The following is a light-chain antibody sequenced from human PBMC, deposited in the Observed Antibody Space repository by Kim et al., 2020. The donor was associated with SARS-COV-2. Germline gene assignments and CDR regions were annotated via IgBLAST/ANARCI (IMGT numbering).Light chain of an antibody. J-gene: IGLJ1*01. CDR2: DVS. V-gene: IGLV2-14*01. Sequence: QSALTQPASVSGSPGQSLTISCTGTSSDVGGYNYVSWYQQHPGKAPKLMIYDVSKRPSAVSNRFSGSKSGNTASLTISGLQAEDEADYYCSSYTSSTTYVFGTGTKLTVL. CDR3: SSYTSSTTYV. CDR1: SSDVGGYNY.